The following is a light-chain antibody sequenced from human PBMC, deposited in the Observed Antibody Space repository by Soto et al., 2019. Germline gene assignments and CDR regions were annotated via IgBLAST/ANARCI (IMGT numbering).Light chain of an antibody. CDR2: WAS. CDR1: QSVLYSSNNKNY. V-gene: IGKV4-1*01. Sequence: DIVMTQSPDSLAVSLGERATINCKSSQSVLYSSNNKNYLAWYQQKPGQPPTLLIYWASTRESGVPDRFSGSGSGTDFTLTISSLQAEDVAVYYCQQYSSSPITFGQGTRLEIK. CDR3: QQYSSSPIT. J-gene: IGKJ5*01.